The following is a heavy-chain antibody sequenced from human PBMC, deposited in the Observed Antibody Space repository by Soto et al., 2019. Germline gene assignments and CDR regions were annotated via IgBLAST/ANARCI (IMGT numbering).Heavy chain of an antibody. J-gene: IGHJ3*02. CDR3: AREAGYCSRTSCYRRAFDT. CDR2: INTDGGSS. V-gene: IGHV3-74*03. Sequence: EVQLVESGGDLIQPGGSLRLSCAASGFTFSGHWMHWVRQVPGKGLEWVSRINTDGGSSAYADSVKGRFTISRDNAKNTLYLQMNGLRAEDTAVYYCAREAGYCSRTSCYRRAFDTWGQGTTVTV. CDR1: GFTFSGHW. D-gene: IGHD2-2*01.